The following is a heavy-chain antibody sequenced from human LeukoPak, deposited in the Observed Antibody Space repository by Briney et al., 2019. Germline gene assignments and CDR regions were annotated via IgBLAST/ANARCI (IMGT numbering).Heavy chain of an antibody. Sequence: GGSLTLSCAASGFTFSSYEMNWVRHAPGEGLEWVSYIRSSGSTIYYADSVKGRFTISRDNAKNSLYLQMSSLRAEDTAVYYCARDRLAGYYGMDVWGKGTTVTVSS. V-gene: IGHV3-48*03. CDR2: IRSSGSTI. CDR3: ARDRLAGYYGMDV. J-gene: IGHJ6*04. CDR1: GFTFSSYE.